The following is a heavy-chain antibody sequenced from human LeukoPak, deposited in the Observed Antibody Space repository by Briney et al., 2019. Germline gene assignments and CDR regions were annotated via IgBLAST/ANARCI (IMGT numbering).Heavy chain of an antibody. CDR2: IKQDGIET. V-gene: IGHV3-7*01. D-gene: IGHD6-19*01. J-gene: IGHJ4*02. CDR3: ARDLSGSGWYKGY. CDR1: GFNSGNYW. Sequence: PGGSLRLSCAASGFNSGNYWMSWVRQAPGQRLEWLANIKQDGIETYYLDSVKGRFTISRDSARNSVYLQMNSLRADETAVYYCARDLSGSGWYKGYWGQGTLVTVSS.